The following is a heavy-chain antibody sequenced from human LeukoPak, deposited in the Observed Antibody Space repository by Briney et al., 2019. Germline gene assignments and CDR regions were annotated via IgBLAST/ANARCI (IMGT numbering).Heavy chain of an antibody. V-gene: IGHV3-74*01. J-gene: IGHJ4*02. Sequence: PGGSLRLSCAASGFTFSSYWMHWVRQAPGKGLVWVSRINSDGSSTSYADSVKGRFTISRDNAKNTLYLQMNSLRAEDTAVYYCARVRVAAAGNENFDYWGQGTLVTVSS. CDR3: ARVRVAAAGNENFDY. D-gene: IGHD6-13*01. CDR1: GFTFSSYW. CDR2: INSDGSST.